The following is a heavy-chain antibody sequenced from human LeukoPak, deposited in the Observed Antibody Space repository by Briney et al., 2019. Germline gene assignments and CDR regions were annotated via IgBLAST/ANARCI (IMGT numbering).Heavy chain of an antibody. D-gene: IGHD3-10*01. J-gene: IGHJ4*02. CDR2: INPNSGGT. CDR3: ASDSYYYGSGSYYLDY. V-gene: IGHV1-2*02. Sequence: ASVKVSCKASGYTFTGYYMHWVRQAPGQGLEWMGWINPNSGGTNYAQKFQGRVTMTRDTSISTAYMELSRLRSDDTAVYYCASDSYYYGSGSYYLDYWGQGTLVTVSS. CDR1: GYTFTGYY.